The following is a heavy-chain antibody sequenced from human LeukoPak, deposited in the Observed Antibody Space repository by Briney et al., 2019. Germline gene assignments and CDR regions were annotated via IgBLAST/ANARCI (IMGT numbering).Heavy chain of an antibody. V-gene: IGHV3-9*03. Sequence: GRSLSLSCAASGFTFDDYAMHWVRQAPGKGLEWVSGISWNSGSIGYADSVKGRFTISRDNAKNSLYLQMNSLRAEDMALYYCAAAVAGYFDYWGQGTLVTVSS. CDR3: AAAVAGYFDY. J-gene: IGHJ4*02. CDR2: ISWNSGSI. CDR1: GFTFDDYA. D-gene: IGHD6-19*01.